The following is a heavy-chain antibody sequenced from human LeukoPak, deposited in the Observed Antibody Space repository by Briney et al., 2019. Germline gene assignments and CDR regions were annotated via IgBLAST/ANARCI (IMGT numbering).Heavy chain of an antibody. Sequence: SETLSLTCTVSGGSVSSYYWSWIRQPAGKGLEWIGRFYTSGSTNYNPSLKSRVTISVDTSKNQFSLKLSSVTAADTAVYYCARGGIITMVRGVTLNWFDPWGQGTLVTVSS. CDR2: FYTSGST. CDR3: ARGGIITMVRGVTLNWFDP. J-gene: IGHJ5*02. D-gene: IGHD3-10*01. CDR1: GGSVSSYY. V-gene: IGHV4-4*07.